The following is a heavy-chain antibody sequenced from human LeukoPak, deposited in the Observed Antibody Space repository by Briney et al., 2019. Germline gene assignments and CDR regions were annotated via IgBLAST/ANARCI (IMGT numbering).Heavy chain of an antibody. V-gene: IGHV1-8*03. CDR1: GYTFTSYD. J-gene: IGHJ3*02. D-gene: IGHD6-13*01. CDR2: MNPNSGNT. CDR3: ARDRRSYSSSLDAFDI. Sequence: ASVKVSCKASGYTFTSYDINWVRQATGQGLEWMGWMNPNSGNTGYAQKFQGRVTITADESTSTAYMELSSLRSEDTAVYYCARDRRSYSSSLDAFDIWGQGTMVTVSS.